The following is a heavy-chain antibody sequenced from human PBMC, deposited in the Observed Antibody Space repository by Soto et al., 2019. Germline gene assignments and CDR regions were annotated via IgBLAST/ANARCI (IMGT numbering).Heavy chain of an antibody. V-gene: IGHV4-30-4*01. J-gene: IGHJ4*02. CDR3: ASEVIFCDGDCYPTFDS. Sequence: QVQLQESGPGLVKPSQTLSLTCTVSGGSSSSGAYYWSWIRQPPGKGLEWIGYIYYSGSTYYNPXLKSRVTISVDXSXNXXSLRLSSVTAADTAVYYCASEVIFCDGDCYPTFDSWGQGTLVTVSS. CDR2: IYYSGST. D-gene: IGHD2-21*02. CDR1: GGSSSSGAYY.